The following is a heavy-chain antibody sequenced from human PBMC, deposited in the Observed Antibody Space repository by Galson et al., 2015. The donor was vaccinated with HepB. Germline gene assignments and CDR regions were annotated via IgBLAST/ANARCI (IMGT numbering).Heavy chain of an antibody. Sequence: SVKSSCKASEYTFTSYYIPWVRQAPGQGLEWIGIINPSGGSTSYAQKFQGRVTMTRDTSTSTVYMEVSSLRSEDTAVYYCARTSGGKISYFDYWGQGTLVTVSS. V-gene: IGHV1-46*01. CDR1: EYTFTSYY. J-gene: IGHJ4*02. CDR2: INPSGGST. D-gene: IGHD3-16*01. CDR3: ARTSGGKISYFDY.